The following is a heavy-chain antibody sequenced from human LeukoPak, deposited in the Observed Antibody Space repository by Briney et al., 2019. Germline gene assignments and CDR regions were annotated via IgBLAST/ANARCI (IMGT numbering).Heavy chain of an antibody. CDR3: PRDLLPAAGEYYFDY. CDR1: GFTFSTYA. J-gene: IGHJ4*02. D-gene: IGHD6-13*01. Sequence: PGGSLRLSCAASGFTFSTYAMHWVRQAPGKGLGWVAAISYDGSKKHYADSVKGRFTISRDNSKNTLYLQMNSLRAEDTAVYYCPRDLLPAAGEYYFDYWGQGTLVTVSS. V-gene: IGHV3-30*04. CDR2: ISYDGSKK.